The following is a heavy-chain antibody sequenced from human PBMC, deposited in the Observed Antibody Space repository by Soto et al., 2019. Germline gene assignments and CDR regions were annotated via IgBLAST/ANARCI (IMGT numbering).Heavy chain of an antibody. CDR2: INPNSGGT. D-gene: IGHD2-2*01. CDR3: AREEVPAAYYYYGMDV. V-gene: IGHV1-2*02. CDR1: GYTFTGYY. Sequence: ASVKVSCKASGYTFTGYYMHWLRQAPGQGLEWMGWINPNSGGTNYAQKFQGRVTMTRDTSISTAYMELSRLRSDDTAVYYCAREEVPAAYYYYGMDVWGQGTTVTVSS. J-gene: IGHJ6*02.